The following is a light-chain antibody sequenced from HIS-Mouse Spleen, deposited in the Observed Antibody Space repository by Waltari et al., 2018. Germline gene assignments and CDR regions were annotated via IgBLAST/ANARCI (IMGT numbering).Light chain of an antibody. CDR1: SSDVGGYNY. J-gene: IGLJ2*01. CDR3: SSYAGSNNFNVV. CDR2: EVS. Sequence: QSALTQPPSASGSPGQSVTISCTGTSSDVGGYNYVSWYQQHPGKAPKLMISEVSKRPSGVPDRVSGSKSGNTASLTVSGLQAEDEADYYCSSYAGSNNFNVVFGGGTKLTVL. V-gene: IGLV2-8*01.